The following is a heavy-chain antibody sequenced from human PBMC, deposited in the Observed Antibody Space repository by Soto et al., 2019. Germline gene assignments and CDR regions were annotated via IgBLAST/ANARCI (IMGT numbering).Heavy chain of an antibody. CDR2: IYDSGST. V-gene: IGHV4-59*08. D-gene: IGHD2-21*02. Sequence: TSETLSLTCTVSGGSISSSYWSWIRQPPGKGLEWIGYIYDSGSTYYNSSLKSRVTMSVDTSKNQFSLKLSSVTAADTAVYYCARGGGIVVVTAPYDHWGQGTLVTVSS. J-gene: IGHJ4*02. CDR3: ARGGGIVVVTAPYDH. CDR1: GGSISSSY.